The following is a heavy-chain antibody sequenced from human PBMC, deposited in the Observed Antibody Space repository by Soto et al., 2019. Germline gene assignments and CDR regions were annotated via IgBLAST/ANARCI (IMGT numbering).Heavy chain of an antibody. V-gene: IGHV3-30-3*01. D-gene: IGHD6-19*01. Sequence: QVQLVESGGGVVQPGRSLRLSCAACGFTFSSYAMHLVRQAPGKGLEWVAVISYDGSNKYYADSVKGRFTISRDNSKNTLYLQMNSLRAEDTAVYYCARGGSGWYKDGMDVWGQGTTVTVSS. J-gene: IGHJ6*02. CDR3: ARGGSGWYKDGMDV. CDR1: GFTFSSYA. CDR2: ISYDGSNK.